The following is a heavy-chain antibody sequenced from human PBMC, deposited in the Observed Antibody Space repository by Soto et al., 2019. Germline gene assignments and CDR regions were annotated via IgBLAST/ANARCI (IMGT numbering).Heavy chain of an antibody. D-gene: IGHD3-16*01. V-gene: IGHV1-69*12. CDR1: GGTFSSYA. Sequence: QVQLVQSGAEVEKPGSSVKVSCKASGGTFSSYAISWVRQAPGQGLEWMGGIIPIFGTADYAQKFQGRVTIIADASTSTAYMELSSLRSEDTDVYYCAAHFHGGPYYCCYGMDVWGRGTTVTVSS. J-gene: IGHJ6*02. CDR2: IIPIFGTA. CDR3: AAHFHGGPYYCCYGMDV.